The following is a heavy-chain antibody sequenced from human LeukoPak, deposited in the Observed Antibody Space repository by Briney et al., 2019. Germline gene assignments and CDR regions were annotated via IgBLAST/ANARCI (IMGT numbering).Heavy chain of an antibody. J-gene: IGHJ4*02. CDR3: AKAPYSSGWYYFDY. V-gene: IGHV3-23*01. CDR2: ISGSGGST. CDR1: GFTFSSYA. Sequence: GGSLRLSCAASGFTFSSYAMSWVRQAPGKGLEWVSAISGSGGSTYYADSVKGRFTISRDNSKNTLYLQMNSLRAEDAAVYYCAKAPYSSGWYYFDYWGQGTLVTVSS. D-gene: IGHD6-19*01.